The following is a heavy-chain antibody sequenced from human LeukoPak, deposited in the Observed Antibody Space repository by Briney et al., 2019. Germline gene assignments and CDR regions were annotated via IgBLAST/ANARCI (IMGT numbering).Heavy chain of an antibody. CDR3: ARVGSGWYSNY. CDR2: INHSGRT. Sequence: SETLSLTCAVYGGSFSGYYWSWIRQPPGKGLEWIGEINHSGRTNYNPSLKSRVTISVDTSKNQFSLKLSSVTAADTAVYYCARVGSGWYSNYWGQGTLVTVSS. J-gene: IGHJ4*02. V-gene: IGHV4-34*01. D-gene: IGHD6-19*01. CDR1: GGSFSGYY.